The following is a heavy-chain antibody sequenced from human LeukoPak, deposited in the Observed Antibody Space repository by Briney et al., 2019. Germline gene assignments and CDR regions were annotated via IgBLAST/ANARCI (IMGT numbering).Heavy chain of an antibody. CDR1: GFTFNRNN. CDR2: ISSTSITM. V-gene: IGHV3-48*01. Sequence: QSGGSLRLSRAASGFTFNRNNMNWVRQAPGKGLEWVSYISSTSITMYYADSVKGRFTISRDNAKNSLYLQMNSLRADDTAVYYCARETILAVAGDFWGQGTLVTVSS. CDR3: ARETILAVAGDF. J-gene: IGHJ4*02. D-gene: IGHD6-19*01.